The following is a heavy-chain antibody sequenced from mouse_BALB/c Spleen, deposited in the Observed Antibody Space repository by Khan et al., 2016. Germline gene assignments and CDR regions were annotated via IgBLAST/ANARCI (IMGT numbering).Heavy chain of an antibody. J-gene: IGHJ4*01. V-gene: IGHV9-3*02. CDR1: GYTFTNYG. CDR2: INTNTGAP. D-gene: IGHD2-10*02. CDR3: ARWYGNCALDY. Sequence: QIQLVQSGPELKKPGETVKISCKASGYTFTNYGVHWVKQAPGKGLKWMGWINTNTGAPTYAEEFKGRFAFSLETSASTAFLQIDNLKTEDTATYFCARWYGNCALDYWGQGTSVTVSS.